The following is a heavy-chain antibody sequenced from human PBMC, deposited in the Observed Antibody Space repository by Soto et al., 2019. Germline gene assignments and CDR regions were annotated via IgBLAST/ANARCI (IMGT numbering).Heavy chain of an antibody. V-gene: IGHV3-23*01. CDR2: ISGSGGST. Sequence: PSETLSLTCTISGDSVNNYHWIWIRQPPGKGLEWVSLISGSGGSTYYADSVKGRFTISRDNSKNTLYLQMNNLRAEDTAVYYCAKGTAVVIYYYHAMNVWGQGTTVTVSS. J-gene: IGHJ6*02. CDR1: GDSVNNYH. D-gene: IGHD5-18*01. CDR3: AKGTAVVIYYYHAMNV.